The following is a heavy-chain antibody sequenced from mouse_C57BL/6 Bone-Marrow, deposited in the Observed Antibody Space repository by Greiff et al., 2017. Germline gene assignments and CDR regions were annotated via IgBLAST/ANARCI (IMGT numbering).Heavy chain of an antibody. V-gene: IGHV5-16*01. CDR3: ARDVGLLAMDY. J-gene: IGHJ4*01. CDR1: GFTFSDYY. Sequence: EVHLVESEGGLVQPGRSMKLSCTASGFTFSDYYMAWVRQVPEKGLEWVANINYDGSSTYYLDSLKSRFIISRDNAKNILYLQMSSLKSEDTATYYCARDVGLLAMDYWGQGTSVTVSS. CDR2: INYDGSST.